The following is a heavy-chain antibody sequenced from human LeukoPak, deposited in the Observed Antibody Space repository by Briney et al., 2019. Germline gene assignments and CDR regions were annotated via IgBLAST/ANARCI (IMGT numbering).Heavy chain of an antibody. Sequence: PSETLSLTCAVYGGSFSGYYWSWIRQPPGKGLEWIGEINHSGSTNYNPPLKSRVTISVDTSKNQFSLKLSSVTAADTAVYYCARDGLYVWGSYRYTVYFDYWGQGTLVTVSS. D-gene: IGHD3-16*02. CDR3: ARDGLYVWGSYRYTVYFDY. CDR2: INHSGST. V-gene: IGHV4-34*01. J-gene: IGHJ4*02. CDR1: GGSFSGYY.